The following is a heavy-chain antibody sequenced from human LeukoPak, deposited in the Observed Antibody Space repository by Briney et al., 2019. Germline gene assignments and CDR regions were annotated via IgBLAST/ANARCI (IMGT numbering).Heavy chain of an antibody. CDR3: ARGWYQLLHWFDP. V-gene: IGHV4-34*01. Sequence: PSETLSLTCAVYGGSFSGYYWSWIRQPPGKGLEWIGEINHSGGTNYNPPLKSRVTISVDTSKNQFSLKLSSVTAADTAVYYCARGWYQLLHWFDPWGQGTLVTVSS. J-gene: IGHJ5*02. CDR2: INHSGGT. CDR1: GGSFSGYY. D-gene: IGHD2-2*01.